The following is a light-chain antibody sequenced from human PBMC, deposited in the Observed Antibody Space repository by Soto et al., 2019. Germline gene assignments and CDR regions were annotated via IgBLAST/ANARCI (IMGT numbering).Light chain of an antibody. CDR2: SDN. V-gene: IGLV1-44*01. CDR1: SSNLGSNS. CDR3: GAWDDSRNGWV. J-gene: IGLJ3*02. Sequence: QSVLTQPPSASGTPVQRVTISCSGSSSNLGSNSVNWYQQVPGTAPKLLISSDNQRPSGVPDRFSDSQSGTSAALAISGLQSEDDADYHCGAWDDSRNGWVFGGGTKLTVL.